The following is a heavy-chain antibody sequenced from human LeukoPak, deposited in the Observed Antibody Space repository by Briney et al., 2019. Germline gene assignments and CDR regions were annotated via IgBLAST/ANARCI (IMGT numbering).Heavy chain of an antibody. CDR2: ISSDGSKN. V-gene: IGHV3-30*18. J-gene: IGHJ4*02. CDR3: VKGLVQTTMSYSVDY. CDR1: GFTFTNYA. D-gene: IGHD1-1*01. Sequence: GGSLRLSCAASGFTFTNYAMHWVRQTPGKGLEWVALISSDGSKNTYADPVKGRFTVSRDNSKNTLDLQMNSLRAEDTAVYYCVKGLVQTTMSYSVDYWGQGALVTVSS.